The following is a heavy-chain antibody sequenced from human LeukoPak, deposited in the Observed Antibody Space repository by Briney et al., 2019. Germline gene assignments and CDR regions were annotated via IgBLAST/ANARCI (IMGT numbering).Heavy chain of an antibody. CDR2: VDSSGNT. CDR1: VVSMNGYY. V-gene: IGHV4-4*07. D-gene: IGHD5-18*01. CDR3: ARGRKYTSGYRVTELGSGYSDY. J-gene: IGHJ4*02. Sequence: PSETLSLTCSVSVVSMNGYYWSWLRQSAGNRLEWIGHVDSSGNTNYNPSLKSRVSMSVDTSKNQFSLKLSSVTAADTAVYYCARGRKYTSGYRVTELGSGYSDYWGQGTLVTVSS.